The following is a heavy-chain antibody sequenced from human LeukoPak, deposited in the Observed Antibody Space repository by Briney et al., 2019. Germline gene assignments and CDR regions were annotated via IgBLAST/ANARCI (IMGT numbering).Heavy chain of an antibody. J-gene: IGHJ4*02. CDR2: ISGSGDST. CDR3: AKSPYYFDSSGYYPTLDY. Sequence: GGSLRLSCEVSGFTFNTYGMNWVRQAPGKGLEWVSGISGSGDSTYYTDSVKGRFTISRDNSKNTLYLQMNSLRAEDAAIYYCAKSPYYFDSSGYYPTLDYWGQGTLVTVSS. CDR1: GFTFNTYG. D-gene: IGHD3-22*01. V-gene: IGHV3-23*01.